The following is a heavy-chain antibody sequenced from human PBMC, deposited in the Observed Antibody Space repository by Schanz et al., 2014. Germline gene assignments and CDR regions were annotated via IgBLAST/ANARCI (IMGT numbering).Heavy chain of an antibody. CDR3: RLWFGELYYGMDV. V-gene: IGHV3-23*04. CDR1: GFTFSGYA. J-gene: IGHJ6*02. Sequence: VQLVESGGGLVQPGGSLRLSCAASGFTFSGYAMSWVRQAPGKGLEWVSAISGSGGSTYYADSVKGRFTISRDNSKNTLYLQMNSLRAEDTAVYYCRLWFGELYYGMDVWGQGTTVTVSS. D-gene: IGHD3-10*01. CDR2: ISGSGGST.